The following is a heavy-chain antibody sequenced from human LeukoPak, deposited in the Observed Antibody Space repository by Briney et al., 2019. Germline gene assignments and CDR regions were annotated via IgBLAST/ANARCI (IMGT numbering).Heavy chain of an antibody. CDR2: IYTSGGT. CDR1: GGSISSYY. V-gene: IGHV4-4*07. CDR3: ARARDGYNSLYFDY. D-gene: IGHD5-24*01. J-gene: IGHJ4*02. Sequence: PSETLSLTCTVSGGSISSYYWSWIRQPAGKGLEWIGRIYTSGGTNYNPSLKSRVTMSVDTSKNQFSLKLSSVTAADTAVYYCARARDGYNSLYFDYWGQGTLVTVSS.